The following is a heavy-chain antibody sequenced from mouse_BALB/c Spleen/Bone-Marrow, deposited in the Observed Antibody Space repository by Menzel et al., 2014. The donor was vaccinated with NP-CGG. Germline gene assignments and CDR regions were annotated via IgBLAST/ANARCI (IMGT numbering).Heavy chain of an antibody. Sequence: EVKLMESGGGLVKPGGSLKLSCAASGFTFRDYYMYWVRQTPEKRLEWVATISDGGTYTYYSDSVKGRFTISRDKAKNNLYLQMTTLMSEDTAMYRCVRDGDYRYAWFSYWGQGTLVTVSA. CDR3: VRDGDYRYAWFSY. V-gene: IGHV5-4*02. CDR2: ISDGGTYT. D-gene: IGHD2-14*01. CDR1: GFTFRDYY. J-gene: IGHJ3*01.